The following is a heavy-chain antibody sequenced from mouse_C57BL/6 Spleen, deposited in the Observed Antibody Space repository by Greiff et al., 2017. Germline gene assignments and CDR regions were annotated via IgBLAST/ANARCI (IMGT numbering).Heavy chain of an antibody. D-gene: IGHD2-4*01. CDR3: ARPYDYYYFDY. V-gene: IGHV5-17*01. J-gene: IGHJ2*01. CDR1: GFTFSDYG. CDR2: ISSGSSTI. Sequence: DVKLVESGGGLVKPGGSLKLSCAASGFTFSDYGMHWVRQAPEKGLEWVAYISSGSSTIYYADTVKGRFTISRDNAKNTLFLQMTSLRSEDTAMYYCARPYDYYYFDYWGQGTTLTVSS.